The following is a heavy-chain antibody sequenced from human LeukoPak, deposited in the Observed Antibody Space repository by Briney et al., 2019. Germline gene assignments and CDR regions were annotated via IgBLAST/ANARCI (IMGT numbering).Heavy chain of an antibody. J-gene: IGHJ4*02. CDR1: GFTFSSYG. V-gene: IGHV3-30*03. CDR2: ISYDGSNK. CDR3: ARVDNGISGGDY. D-gene: IGHD4-23*01. Sequence: GGSLRLSCAASGFTFSSYGMHWVRQAPGKGLEWVAVISYDGSNKYYADSVKGRFTISRDNSKNTLYLQMNSLRAEDTAVYYCARVDNGISGGDYWGQGTLVTVSS.